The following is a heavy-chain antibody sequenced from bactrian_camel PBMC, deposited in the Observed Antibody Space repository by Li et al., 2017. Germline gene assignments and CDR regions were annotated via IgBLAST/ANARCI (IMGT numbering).Heavy chain of an antibody. J-gene: IGHJ4*01. Sequence: QVQLVESGGGSVQSGRSLILSCKVTGGPKLTYCMGWFRQAPGKEREGVAVINRRGTTNYPDSVKGRFAISQDSATNTLYLQMTSLKPEDTAMYFCAATKYGGVRCSGSKPDQYNYWGQGTQVTVS. V-gene: IGHV3S53*01. CDR2: INRRGTT. CDR1: GGPKLTYC. D-gene: IGHD6*01. CDR3: AATKYGGVRCSGSKPDQYNY.